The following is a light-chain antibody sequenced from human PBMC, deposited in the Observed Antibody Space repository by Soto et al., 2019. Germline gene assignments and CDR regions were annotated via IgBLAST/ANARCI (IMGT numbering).Light chain of an antibody. CDR3: QQSYSTPRT. Sequence: DIQMTQSPSTLSASVGDTVTVTCRASQSISVWVAWYQQKPGKAPKLLIYAASSLQSGVPSRFSGSGSGTDFTLTISSLQPEDFATYYCQQSYSTPRTFGQGTKVDIK. V-gene: IGKV1-39*01. CDR1: QSISVW. J-gene: IGKJ1*01. CDR2: AAS.